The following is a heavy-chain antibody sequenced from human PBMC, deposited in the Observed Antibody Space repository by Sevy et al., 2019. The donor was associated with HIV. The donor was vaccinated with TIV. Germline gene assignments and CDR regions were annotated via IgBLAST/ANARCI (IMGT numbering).Heavy chain of an antibody. V-gene: IGHV3-30*09. D-gene: IGHD2-21*02. CDR1: GFTFSSYA. J-gene: IGHJ4*02. CDR2: ISYDGSKK. Sequence: GGSLRLSCAASGFTFSSYALLWVRQAPGKGLEWVSLISYDGSKKYYSDSVKGRFAISGGESKTTLFLQMNSLGSEDTAIYYCARVGVSYCTDDCYHRFDYWGRGTLVTVSS. CDR3: ARVGVSYCTDDCYHRFDY.